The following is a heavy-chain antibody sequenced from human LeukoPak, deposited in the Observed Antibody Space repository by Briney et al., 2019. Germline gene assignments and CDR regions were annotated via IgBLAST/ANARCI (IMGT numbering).Heavy chain of an antibody. J-gene: IGHJ4*02. V-gene: IGHV4-39*01. CDR3: ARLRYYYDSSGYYPFDY. CDR1: GGSISSSSYY. Sequence: SETLSLTCTVSGGSISSSSYYWGWIRQPPGKGLEWIGSTYYSGSTYYNPPLKSRVTISVDTSKNQFSLKLSSVTAADTAVYYCARLRYYYDSSGYYPFDYWGQGTLVTVSS. CDR2: TYYSGST. D-gene: IGHD3-22*01.